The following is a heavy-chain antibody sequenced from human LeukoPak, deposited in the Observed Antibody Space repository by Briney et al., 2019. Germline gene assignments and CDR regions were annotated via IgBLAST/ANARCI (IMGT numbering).Heavy chain of an antibody. D-gene: IGHD5-24*01. CDR1: GFTFSSYS. CDR2: ISYNSGTI. CDR3: ARDMEIDGYNALNY. J-gene: IGHJ4*02. Sequence: GGSLRLSCTASGFTFSSYSMNWVRQAPGKGLEWLSYISYNSGTISYADSVKGRFTISRDNSKNTLYLQMNSLRAEDTAVYYCARDMEIDGYNALNYWGQGTLVTVSS. V-gene: IGHV3-48*01.